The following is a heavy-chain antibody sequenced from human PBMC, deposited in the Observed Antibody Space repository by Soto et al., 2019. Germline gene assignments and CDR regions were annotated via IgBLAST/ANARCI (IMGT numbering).Heavy chain of an antibody. D-gene: IGHD3-10*01. CDR2: INAGNGNT. Sequence: QVQLVQSGAEVKKPGASVKVSCKASGYTFTSYAMHWVRQAPGQRLEWMGWINAGNGNTKYSQKFQGRVTITRDTSASTAYMELSSLRSEDTAVYYCARVLIPFHYYGSGTPQGYWGQGTLVTVSS. V-gene: IGHV1-3*01. J-gene: IGHJ4*02. CDR1: GYTFTSYA. CDR3: ARVLIPFHYYGSGTPQGY.